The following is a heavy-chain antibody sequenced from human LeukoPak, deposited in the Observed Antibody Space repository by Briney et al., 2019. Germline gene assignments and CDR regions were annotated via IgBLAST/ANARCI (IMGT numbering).Heavy chain of an antibody. Sequence: GWSLRLPCAVSGFSVSGAYMSWVRQAPGKGLEWVSVIYDDGTTNNADSVKGRFTISRHNSNNTLYLQMNSLKVEDTAVYYCARGEGWLLPLAYWGQGTPVTVSS. CDR1: GFSVSGAY. CDR2: IYDDGTT. J-gene: IGHJ4*02. D-gene: IGHD5-24*01. CDR3: ARGEGWLLPLAY. V-gene: IGHV3-53*04.